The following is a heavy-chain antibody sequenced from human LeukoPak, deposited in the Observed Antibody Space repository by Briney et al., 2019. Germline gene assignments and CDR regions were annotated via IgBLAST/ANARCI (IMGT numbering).Heavy chain of an antibody. D-gene: IGHD6-13*01. Sequence: AGGSLRLSCAASGFTFSSYEMNWVRQAPGKGLEWVSYISSSGSTIYYADSVKGRFTISRDNARNSLYLQMNSLRAEDTAVYYCARAEVYSSSWYRYYYYYMDVWGKGTTVTVSS. CDR3: ARAEVYSSSWYRYYYYYMDV. V-gene: IGHV3-48*03. CDR2: ISSSGSTI. J-gene: IGHJ6*03. CDR1: GFTFSSYE.